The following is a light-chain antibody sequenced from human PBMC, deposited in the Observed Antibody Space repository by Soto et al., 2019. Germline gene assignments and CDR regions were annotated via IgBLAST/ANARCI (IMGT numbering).Light chain of an antibody. CDR2: GAS. CDR3: QQYGTSPLT. V-gene: IGKV3-20*01. Sequence: EIVMTQSPGTLSFSPGERATLSRRASQSVTRNFLAWYQQKPGQAPRLLIYGASSRATGIPDRFSASGSGTDFTLTISRLEPEDFAVYYCQQYGTSPLTFGGGTKVEIK. J-gene: IGKJ4*01. CDR1: QSVTRNF.